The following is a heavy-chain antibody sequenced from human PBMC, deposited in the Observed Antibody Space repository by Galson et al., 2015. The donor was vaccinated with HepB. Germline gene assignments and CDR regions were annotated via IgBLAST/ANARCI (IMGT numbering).Heavy chain of an antibody. Sequence: SLRLSCAASGFTFSIYAMSWIRQAPGKGLEWISTISGSGDSTFYADSVKGRFTISRDNSKNTLYLQMNSLRVEDTAVYYCAKGPSIAAPYYFDYWGQGTLVTVSS. D-gene: IGHD6-6*01. CDR1: GFTFSIYA. V-gene: IGHV3-23*01. J-gene: IGHJ4*02. CDR3: AKGPSIAAPYYFDY. CDR2: ISGSGDST.